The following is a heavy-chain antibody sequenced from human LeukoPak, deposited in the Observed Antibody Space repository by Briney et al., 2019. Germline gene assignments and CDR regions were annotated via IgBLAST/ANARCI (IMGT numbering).Heavy chain of an antibody. V-gene: IGHV4-61*02. D-gene: IGHD3-3*01. CDR3: AGYFWSGYDDAIDI. J-gene: IGHJ3*02. Sequence: SETLSLTCTVSGGSISSGSCYWSWIRQPAGKGLEWIGRIYTSGSTNYNPSLKSRVTISVDTSKNQFSLKLSSVTAADTAVYYCAGYFWSGYDDAIDIWGQGTMVTVSS. CDR1: GGSISSGSCY. CDR2: IYTSGST.